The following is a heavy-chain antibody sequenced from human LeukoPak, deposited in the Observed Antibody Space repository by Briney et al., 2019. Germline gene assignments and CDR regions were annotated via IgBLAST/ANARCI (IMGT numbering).Heavy chain of an antibody. Sequence: SETLSLTCTVSGGSISSYYWSWIRQLPGKGLEWIGYIYYSGSTNYNPSLKSRVTISVGTSKNQFSLKLSSVTAADTAVCYCATERYFGWFDPWGQGTLVTVSS. V-gene: IGHV4-59*01. CDR3: ATERYFGWFDP. D-gene: IGHD2/OR15-2a*01. J-gene: IGHJ5*02. CDR1: GGSISSYY. CDR2: IYYSGST.